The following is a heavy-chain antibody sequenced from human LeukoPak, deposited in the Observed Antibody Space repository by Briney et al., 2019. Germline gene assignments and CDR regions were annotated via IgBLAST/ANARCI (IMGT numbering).Heavy chain of an antibody. CDR1: GFSFSYYW. Sequence: GGSLRLSCAASGFSFSYYWMHWVRQAPGKGLEWVANINQDGSQRSSVDSVKGRFTVSRDNAKTSVYLQMNSLRAEDTAVYYCARGANWLEFDTWGQGTMVTVSS. CDR2: INQDGSQR. D-gene: IGHD3-3*01. V-gene: IGHV3-7*04. J-gene: IGHJ3*02. CDR3: ARGANWLEFDT.